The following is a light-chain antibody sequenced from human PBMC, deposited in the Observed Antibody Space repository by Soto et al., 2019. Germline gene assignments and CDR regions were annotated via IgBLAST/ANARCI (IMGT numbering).Light chain of an antibody. CDR1: QSISSW. Sequence: DIQMTQSPSTLSASVGDRVTITCRASQSISSWLAWYQQKPGKAPKLLIYDASSLESGVTSRFSGSGSGTEFTLTIISLQPDDFATYYCQQYNSYSPTFGQGTKVEIK. V-gene: IGKV1-5*01. J-gene: IGKJ1*01. CDR3: QQYNSYSPT. CDR2: DAS.